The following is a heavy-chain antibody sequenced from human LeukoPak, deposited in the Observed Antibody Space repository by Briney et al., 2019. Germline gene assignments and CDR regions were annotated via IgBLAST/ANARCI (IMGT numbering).Heavy chain of an antibody. CDR2: IYFSGTT. CDR1: GGSIDSRSYY. Sequence: SETLSLTCAVSGGSIDSRSYYWAWIRQPPGKGLEWIGHIYFSGTTYYNPSLESRITMSRDTSKYQFSLTLNSVTAADTAVYYCARLRMTIPRFVYWFDAWGRGSLVTVSS. J-gene: IGHJ5*01. V-gene: IGHV4-39*01. CDR3: ARLRMTIPRFVYWFDA. D-gene: IGHD4/OR15-4a*01.